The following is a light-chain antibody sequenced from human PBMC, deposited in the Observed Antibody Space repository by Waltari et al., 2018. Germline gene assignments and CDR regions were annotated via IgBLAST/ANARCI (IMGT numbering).Light chain of an antibody. J-gene: IGLJ2*01. CDR1: SSDAGGYNY. CDR2: EVT. CDR3: SSYRANSPVV. Sequence: QSALTQPASVSGSPGQSITISCTGPSSDAGGYNYVSWYQHHPGKAPKLIIDEVTNRPSGLSGRFSCSKSGNTASLTISGLQAEDEADYYCSSYRANSPVVFGGGTKLTVL. V-gene: IGLV2-14*01.